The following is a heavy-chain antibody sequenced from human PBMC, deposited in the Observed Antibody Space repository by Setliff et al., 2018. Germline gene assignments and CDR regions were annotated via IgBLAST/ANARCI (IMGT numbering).Heavy chain of an antibody. V-gene: IGHV1-69*05. CDR2: TIPSFGST. CDR3: AREGVDTRSSTDYHYYMDV. Sequence: SVKVSCKASGGTFSSYGISWVRQAPGQGLEWMGGTIPSFGSTNYAQKFQGRVTIITDESTITAYMELSSLRTEDSAVYYCAREGVDTRSSTDYHYYMDVWGKGTTVTVSS. D-gene: IGHD5-18*01. J-gene: IGHJ6*03. CDR1: GGTFSSYG.